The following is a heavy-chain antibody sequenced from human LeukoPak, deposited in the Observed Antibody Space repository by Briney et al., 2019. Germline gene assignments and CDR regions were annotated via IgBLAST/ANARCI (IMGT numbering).Heavy chain of an antibody. CDR1: GVSFSSGGYY. J-gene: IGHJ4*02. D-gene: IGHD6-6*01. Sequence: PSETLTLTCIASGVSFSSGGYYWSWIRQPAGKGLEWIGRIYTSGSTNYNPSLKSRVTISVDTSKNQFSLKLSSVTAADTAVYFCARAVECSSSFCFYCGQGALVTVSS. CDR3: ARAVECSSSFCFY. V-gene: IGHV4-61*02. CDR2: IYTSGST.